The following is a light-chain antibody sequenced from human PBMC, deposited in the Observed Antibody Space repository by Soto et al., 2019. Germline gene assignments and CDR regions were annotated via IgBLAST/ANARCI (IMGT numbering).Light chain of an antibody. CDR3: QQYKSWPPLT. J-gene: IGKJ4*01. V-gene: IGKV3-15*01. CDR1: QSISDN. Sequence: DRVMTQSPAILSVSLGERATLSCLASQSISDNLAWYQQGSGQAPGLLIYGAFTRAPGVPARFSGSGSGTEFNLPISSLQSDDFAIYYCQQYKSWPPLTFGGGTKVE. CDR2: GAF.